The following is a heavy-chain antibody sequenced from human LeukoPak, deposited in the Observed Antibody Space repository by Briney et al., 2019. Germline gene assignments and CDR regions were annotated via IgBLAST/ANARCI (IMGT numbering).Heavy chain of an antibody. J-gene: IGHJ4*02. V-gene: IGHV4-39*01. CDR2: IYYSGST. D-gene: IGHD3-3*01. CDR3: ARAEVTIFGY. Sequence: SETLSLTCTVSGGSISSSCYYWGWIRQPPGKGLEWIGSIYYSGSTYYNPSLKSRVTISVDTSKNQFSLKLSSVTAADTAVYYCARAEVTIFGYWGQGTLVTVSS. CDR1: GGSISSSCYY.